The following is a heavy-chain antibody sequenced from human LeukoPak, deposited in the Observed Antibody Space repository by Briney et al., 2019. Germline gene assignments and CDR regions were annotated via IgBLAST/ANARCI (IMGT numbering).Heavy chain of an antibody. CDR2: FYYSGST. D-gene: IGHD6-13*01. J-gene: IGHJ6*03. CDR1: GASMSNYY. V-gene: IGHV4-59*08. CDR3: ARQEGSSWYFHYMDV. Sequence: PSETLSLTCTVSGASMSNYYWSWIRQPPGKGLEWIGHFYYSGSTNYNPSLRSRVTISVDSSKNQFSLKLSSVTAADTAVYYCARQEGSSWYFHYMDVWDRGTTVTVSS.